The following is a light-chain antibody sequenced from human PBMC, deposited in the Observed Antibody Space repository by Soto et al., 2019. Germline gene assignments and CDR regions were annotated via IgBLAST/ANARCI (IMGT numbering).Light chain of an antibody. V-gene: IGKV1-5*01. CDR3: QQYNSEAHS. Sequence: DIQMTQSPSTLSASVGDRVTITCRASQSISSWLAWYQQKPGKAPKLLIYDASSLESGVPSRFSGSGSGTEFTLTISCVQADDFATYYFQQYNSEAHSFGGGNKGDIK. CDR1: QSISSW. CDR2: DAS. J-gene: IGKJ4*01.